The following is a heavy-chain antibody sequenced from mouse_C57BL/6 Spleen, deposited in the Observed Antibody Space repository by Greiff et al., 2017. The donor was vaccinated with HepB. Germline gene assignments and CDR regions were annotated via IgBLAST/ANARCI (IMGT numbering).Heavy chain of an antibody. CDR2: INPNNGGT. J-gene: IGHJ2*01. D-gene: IGHD1-2*01. CDR1: GYTFTDYN. CDR3: ARPFSFGYYFDY. Sequence: EVQLQQSGPELVKPGASVKIPCKASGYTFTDYNMDWVKQSHGKSLEWIGDINPNNGGTIYNQKFKGKATLTVDKSSSTAYMELRSLTSEDTAVYYCARPFSFGYYFDYWGQGTTLTVSS. V-gene: IGHV1-18*01.